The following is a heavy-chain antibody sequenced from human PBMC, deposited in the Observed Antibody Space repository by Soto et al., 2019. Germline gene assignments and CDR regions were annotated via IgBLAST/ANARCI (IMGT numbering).Heavy chain of an antibody. D-gene: IGHD3-22*01. J-gene: IGHJ6*02. V-gene: IGHV3-66*01. CDR2: IYSGGST. CDR3: ARDYYDNYYYYYGMDV. Sequence: PGGSLRLSCAASGFTVSSNYMSWVRQAPGKGLEWVSVIYSGGSTYYADSVKGRFTISRDNSKNTLYLQMNSLRAEDTAVYYCARDYYDNYYYYYGMDVWGQGTTVTVSS. CDR1: GFTVSSNY.